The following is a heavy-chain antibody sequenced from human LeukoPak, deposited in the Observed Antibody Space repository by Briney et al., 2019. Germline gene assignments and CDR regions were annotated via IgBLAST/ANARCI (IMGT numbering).Heavy chain of an antibody. V-gene: IGHV3-23*01. D-gene: IGHD1-7*01. Sequence: AGGSLRLSCAVSGFSFNNYAMSWVRQAPGKGLQWVSSISDDGHSTYFADSVRGRFTLSRDNYKNILYLQVNSLRDEDTAMYYCAKDARVRDWNYAQYYYYMDVWGKGTTVTVSS. CDR3: AKDARVRDWNYAQYYYYMDV. CDR1: GFSFNNYA. J-gene: IGHJ6*03. CDR2: ISDDGHST.